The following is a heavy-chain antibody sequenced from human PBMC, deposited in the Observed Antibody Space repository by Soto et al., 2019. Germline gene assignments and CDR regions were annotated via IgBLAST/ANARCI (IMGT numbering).Heavy chain of an antibody. CDR2: VSAYNGNT. J-gene: IGHJ4*02. CDR1: GYTFSNEA. CDR3: ARASRYYWNYIMY. V-gene: IGHV1-18*01. D-gene: IGHD1-1*01. Sequence: QVQLVQSGAEVKKPGTSLKVSCKASGYTFSNEAITWVRQAPGQGLEWMGWVSAYNGNTNYAQKFKGRVTMTTDTSTSTADMEVRSLRYDDTAVYFCARASRYYWNYIMYWGQGTPVTVSS.